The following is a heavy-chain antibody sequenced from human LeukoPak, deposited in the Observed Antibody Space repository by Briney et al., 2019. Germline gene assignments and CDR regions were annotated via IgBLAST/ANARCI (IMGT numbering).Heavy chain of an antibody. CDR2: FNPNTGGT. J-gene: IGHJ4*02. Sequence: GASVKVSCKASGYTFTGYYMHWVRQAPGEGLEWMGWFNPNTGGTGYAQRFQGRVTMTRDTSISTAYMELSRLRSDDTAVYYCAKDSDYYGSGSYSLPDYWGQGTLVTVSS. CDR1: GYTFTGYY. CDR3: AKDSDYYGSGSYSLPDY. D-gene: IGHD3-10*01. V-gene: IGHV1-2*02.